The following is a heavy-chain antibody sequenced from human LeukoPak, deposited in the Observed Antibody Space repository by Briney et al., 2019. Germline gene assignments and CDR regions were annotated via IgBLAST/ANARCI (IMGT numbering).Heavy chain of an antibody. Sequence: ASVKVSCKASGYTFTSYGISWVRQAPGQGLEWMGWISAYNGNTNYAQKLQGRVTMTTDTSTSTAYMELRSLRSDDTAVYYCARDVYNWNDVGAFDIWGQGTMVTVSS. CDR1: GYTFTSYG. V-gene: IGHV1-18*01. D-gene: IGHD1-1*01. J-gene: IGHJ3*02. CDR2: ISAYNGNT. CDR3: ARDVYNWNDVGAFDI.